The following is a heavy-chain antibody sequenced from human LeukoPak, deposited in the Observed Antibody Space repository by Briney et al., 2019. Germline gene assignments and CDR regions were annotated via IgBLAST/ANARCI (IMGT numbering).Heavy chain of an antibody. J-gene: IGHJ6*02. Sequence: SETLSLTCAVYGGSFSGYYWSWIRQPPGKGLEWIGEINHSGSTNYNPSLKSRVTISVDTSKNQFSLKLSSVTAADTAVYYCAREHIDGMDVWGQGTTVTVSS. CDR3: AREHIDGMDV. CDR1: GGSFSGYY. CDR2: INHSGST. D-gene: IGHD2-21*01. V-gene: IGHV4-34*01.